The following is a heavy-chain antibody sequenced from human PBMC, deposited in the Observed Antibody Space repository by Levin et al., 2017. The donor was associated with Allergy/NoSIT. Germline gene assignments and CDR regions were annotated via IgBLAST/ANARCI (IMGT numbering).Heavy chain of an antibody. D-gene: IGHD3-16*01. J-gene: IGHJ4*02. Sequence: SGPTLVKPTQTLTLTCTFSGFSLSSSGEGVGWIRQPPGKALEWLALIYWDDDKRYSPSLKSRLTITKDTSKNQVVLTMTNMDPVDTATYYCAHRLKKQGGAFFDYWGQGTLVTVSS. CDR1: GFSLSSSGEG. CDR3: AHRLKKQGGAFFDY. V-gene: IGHV2-5*02. CDR2: IYWDDDK.